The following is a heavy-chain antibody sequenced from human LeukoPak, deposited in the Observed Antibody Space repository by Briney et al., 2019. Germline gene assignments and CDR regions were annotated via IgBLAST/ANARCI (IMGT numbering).Heavy chain of an antibody. Sequence: GGSLRLSCAASGFTVSSNYMSWVRQAPGKGLEWVSVIYSGGSTYYSDSVKGRFTISRDNSKNTLYLQMNSLRAEDTAVYYCARGQSSTSCCHFDYWGQGTLVTVPS. CDR2: IYSGGST. V-gene: IGHV3-66*02. CDR3: ARGQSSTSCCHFDY. J-gene: IGHJ4*02. D-gene: IGHD2-2*01. CDR1: GFTVSSNY.